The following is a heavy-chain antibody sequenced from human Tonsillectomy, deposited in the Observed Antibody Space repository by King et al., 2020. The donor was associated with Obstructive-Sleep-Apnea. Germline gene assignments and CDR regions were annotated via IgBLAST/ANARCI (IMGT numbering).Heavy chain of an antibody. V-gene: IGHV3-48*04. CDR1: GFTFSSYS. D-gene: IGHD2-2*01. CDR3: ASLYCSSTSCYGSYYYYYGMDV. Sequence: VQLVESGGGLVQPGGSLRLSCAASGFTFSSYSMNWVRQAPGKGLEWGSYISSSSSTIYYADSVKGRFTISRNNSKNSLYLQMNSLRAEDTAVYYCASLYCSSTSCYGSYYYYYGMDVWGQGTTVTVSS. CDR2: ISSSSSTI. J-gene: IGHJ6*02.